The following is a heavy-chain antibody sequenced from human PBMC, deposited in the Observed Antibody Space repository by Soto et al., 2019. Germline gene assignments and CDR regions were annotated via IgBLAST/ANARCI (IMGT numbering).Heavy chain of an antibody. Sequence: PGGSLRLSCAASGFTFSSYGMHWVRQAPGKGLEWVAVIWYDGSNKYYADSVKGRFTISRDNSKNTLYLQMNSLRAEDTAVYYCARDQGYSSGWSSYYGMDVWGQGTTVTVSS. D-gene: IGHD6-19*01. CDR2: IWYDGSNK. V-gene: IGHV3-33*01. CDR3: ARDQGYSSGWSSYYGMDV. J-gene: IGHJ6*02. CDR1: GFTFSSYG.